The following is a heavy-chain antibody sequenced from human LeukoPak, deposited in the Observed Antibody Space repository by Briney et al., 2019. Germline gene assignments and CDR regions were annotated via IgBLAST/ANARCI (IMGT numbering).Heavy chain of an antibody. CDR2: ISNDGSKK. V-gene: IGHV3-30-3*02. J-gene: IGHJ6*02. CDR1: GFTFSRYA. CDR3: AKRVAAAGTGPQGYYYYGMDV. Sequence: GGSLRLSCGASGFTFSRYAMHWVRQAPGKGLEWVAVISNDGSKKHYPDSVKGRFTISRDNSDNTLYLQMDSLRAEDTAVYYCAKRVAAAGTGPQGYYYYGMDVWGQGTTVTVSS. D-gene: IGHD6-13*01.